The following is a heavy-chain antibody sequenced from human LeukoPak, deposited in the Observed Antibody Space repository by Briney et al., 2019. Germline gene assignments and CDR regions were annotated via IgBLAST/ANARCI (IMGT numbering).Heavy chain of an antibody. V-gene: IGHV3-7*01. CDR1: GFTFSNYW. CDR3: ARRPFGADY. D-gene: IGHD3-10*01. J-gene: IGHJ4*02. CDR2: IKEDGSEK. Sequence: GGSLRLSCAASGFTFSNYWMGWVRQPPGKGLQWVANIKEDGSEKYYVDSVKGRFTISGDNAKNSVYLQMNSLRVEDTAVYYCARRPFGADYWGQGTLVAVSS.